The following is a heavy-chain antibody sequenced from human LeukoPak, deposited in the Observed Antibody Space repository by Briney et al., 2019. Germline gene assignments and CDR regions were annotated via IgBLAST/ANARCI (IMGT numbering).Heavy chain of an antibody. D-gene: IGHD1-26*01. V-gene: IGHV4-4*02. CDR3: ARVPFGASPLFQH. CDR1: GGSISSSNW. Sequence: SGTLSLTCAVSGGSISSSNWWSWVRQPPGKGLEWIGEIYHSGSTNYNPSLKSRVTISVDKSKNQFSLKLSSVTAADTAVYYCARVPFGASPLFQHWGQGTLVTVSS. J-gene: IGHJ1*01. CDR2: IYHSGST.